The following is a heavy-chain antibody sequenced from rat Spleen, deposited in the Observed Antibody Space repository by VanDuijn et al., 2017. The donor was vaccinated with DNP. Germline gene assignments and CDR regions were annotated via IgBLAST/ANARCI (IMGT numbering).Heavy chain of an antibody. Sequence: EVKLVESGGGLVQPGRSLKLSCAASGFNFNDYWMGWVRQAPGKGLEWIGQINKDRSTINYIPSLKEKITISRDNVQNTLYLQMSKVGSEDTAIYYGAKGPNYGGWSDYFDYWGQGVMVTVSS. V-gene: IGHV4-2*01. J-gene: IGHJ2*01. CDR1: GFNFNDYW. CDR3: AKGPNYGGWSDYFDY. D-gene: IGHD1-11*01. CDR2: INKDRSTI.